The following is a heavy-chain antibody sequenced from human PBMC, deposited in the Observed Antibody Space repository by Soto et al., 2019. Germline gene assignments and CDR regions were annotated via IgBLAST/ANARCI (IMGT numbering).Heavy chain of an antibody. CDR3: AKAGSSLRFLEWLSPYAFDI. J-gene: IGHJ3*02. D-gene: IGHD3-3*01. CDR1: GFTFNSDC. V-gene: IGHV3-23*01. CDR2: ISGSGGST. Sequence: EGSLRLSCAASGFTFNSDCVSWVRQAPGKGLEWVSAISGSGGSTYYADSVKGRFTISRDNSKNTLYLQMNSLRAEDTAVYYCAKAGSSLRFLEWLSPYAFDIWAQRTMVPVSS.